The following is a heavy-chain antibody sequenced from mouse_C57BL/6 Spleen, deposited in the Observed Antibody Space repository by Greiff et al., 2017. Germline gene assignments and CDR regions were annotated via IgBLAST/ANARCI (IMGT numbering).Heavy chain of an antibody. CDR1: GYTFTSYW. Sequence: QVQLKQPGAELVKPGASVKVSCKASGYTFTSYWMHWVKQRPGQGLEWIGRIHPSDSDTNYNQKFKGKATLTVDKSSSTAYMQLSSLTSEDSAVYYCAMGGDYDALYAMDYWGQGTSVTVSS. CDR2: IHPSDSDT. V-gene: IGHV1-74*01. J-gene: IGHJ4*01. CDR3: AMGGDYDALYAMDY. D-gene: IGHD2-4*01.